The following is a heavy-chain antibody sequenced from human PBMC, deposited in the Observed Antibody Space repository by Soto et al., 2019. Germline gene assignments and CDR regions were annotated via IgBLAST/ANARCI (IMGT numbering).Heavy chain of an antibody. CDR2: TYYRSKWYN. J-gene: IGHJ4*02. D-gene: IGHD3-9*01. CDR3: ASERYFDWPHTGNLDS. V-gene: IGHV6-1*01. CDR1: GSSVSSASFA. Sequence: PSQTLSLTCAISGSSVSSASFAWNWIRQSPSRGLEWLGRTYYRSKWYNDYAVSVKSRITISPDTSKNQFSLQLNSVTPEDTAIYSCASERYFDWPHTGNLDSWGQGALFTVSS.